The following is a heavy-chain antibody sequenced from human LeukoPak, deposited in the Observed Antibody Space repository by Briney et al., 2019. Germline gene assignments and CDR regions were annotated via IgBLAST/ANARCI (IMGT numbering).Heavy chain of an antibody. CDR2: IFGRGNT. Sequence: PSETLSLTCSVSGGSISNYYWTWIRQPPGKGLEWSVYIFGRGNTNYKPSLKSRVTISVDTSKSQFSLKLNSVTAADTAVYYCARVGDTSSYYYFLDFRGQGDLVTVSS. V-gene: IGHV4-4*09. J-gene: IGHJ4*02. CDR3: ARVGDTSSYYYFLDF. D-gene: IGHD3-22*01. CDR1: GGSISNYY.